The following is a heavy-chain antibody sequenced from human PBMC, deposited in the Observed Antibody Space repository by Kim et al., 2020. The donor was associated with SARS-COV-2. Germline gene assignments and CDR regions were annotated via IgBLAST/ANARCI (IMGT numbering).Heavy chain of an antibody. CDR1: GFTFSSYG. CDR3: AKDSVVRGVKGIDY. CDR2: ISYDGSNK. Sequence: GGSLRLSCAASGFTFSSYGMHWVRQAPGKGLEGVAFISYDGSNKYYADSVKGRFTISRDNCNNTLYLQMNSLRAEDTAVYYCAKDSVVRGVKGIDYWGQGTLVTVSS. D-gene: IGHD3-10*01. V-gene: IGHV3-30*18. J-gene: IGHJ4*02.